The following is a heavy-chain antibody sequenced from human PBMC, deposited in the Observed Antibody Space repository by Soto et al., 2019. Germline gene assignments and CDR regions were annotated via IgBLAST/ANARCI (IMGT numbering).Heavy chain of an antibody. CDR1: GFTFSSYA. CDR2: ISGSGGST. D-gene: IGHD2-2*01. J-gene: IGHJ6*02. CDR3: ASLGYCSSTSFYLFYYYYYGMDV. Sequence: EVQLLESGGGLVQPGGSLRLSCAASGFTFSSYAMSWVRQAPGKGLEWVSAISGSGGSTYYADSVKGRFTISRDNSKNTLYLQMNSLRAEDTAVYYCASLGYCSSTSFYLFYYYYYGMDVWGQGTTGTGSS. V-gene: IGHV3-23*01.